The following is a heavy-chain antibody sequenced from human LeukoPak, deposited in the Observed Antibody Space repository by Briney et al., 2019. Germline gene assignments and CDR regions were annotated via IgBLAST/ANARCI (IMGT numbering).Heavy chain of an antibody. Sequence: ASVKVSCKASGYTFTSYDINWMRQATGQGLEWMGWMNPNSGNTGYAQKFQGRVTITRNTSISTAYMELSSLRSEDTAVYYCARAGGYCGRISCPYYFDYWGQGSLVAVSS. V-gene: IGHV1-8*03. CDR3: ARAGGYCGRISCPYYFDY. J-gene: IGHJ4*02. D-gene: IGHD2-15*01. CDR1: GYTFTSYD. CDR2: MNPNSGNT.